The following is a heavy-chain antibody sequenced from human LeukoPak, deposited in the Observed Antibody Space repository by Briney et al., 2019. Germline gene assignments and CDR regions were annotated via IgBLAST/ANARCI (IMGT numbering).Heavy chain of an antibody. V-gene: IGHV4-59*01. J-gene: IGHJ4*02. D-gene: IGHD3-10*01. CDR3: ASSRWRFGSVDY. CDR2: IYDSGNT. Sequence: SETLSLTCTVSGGSISSYYWSWIRQPPGKGLEWIGYIYDSGNTNYNPSLKSRVTISVDTSKNQFSLKLRFATAADTAVYYCASSRWRFGSVDYWGQGTLVTVSS. CDR1: GGSISSYY.